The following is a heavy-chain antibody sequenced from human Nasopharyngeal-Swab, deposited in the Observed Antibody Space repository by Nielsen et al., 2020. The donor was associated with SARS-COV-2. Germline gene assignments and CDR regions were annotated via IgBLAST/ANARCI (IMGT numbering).Heavy chain of an antibody. CDR2: IRGSGGST. CDR1: GFTFSSYA. Sequence: GESLKISCAASGFTFSSYAMSWVRQAPGKGREWVSAIRGSGGSTYYADSVKGRFTISRDNSKNTLYMQMNSLRAEDTAVYYCAKDGGLTTFPYYYYYGMDVWGQGTTVTVSS. V-gene: IGHV3-23*01. J-gene: IGHJ6*02. D-gene: IGHD4/OR15-4a*01. CDR3: AKDGGLTTFPYYYYYGMDV.